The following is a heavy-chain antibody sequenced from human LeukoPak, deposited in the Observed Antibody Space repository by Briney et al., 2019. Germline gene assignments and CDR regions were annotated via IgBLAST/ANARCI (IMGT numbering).Heavy chain of an antibody. V-gene: IGHV4-34*01. Sequence: GSLRLSCAASGFTFSSYSMNWIRQPPGKGLEWIGEINHSGSTNYNPSLKTRVTISVDTSKNQFSLKLNSVTAADTAVYYCARGAWFDPWGQGTLVTVSS. J-gene: IGHJ5*02. CDR3: ARGAWFDP. CDR1: GFTFSSYS. CDR2: INHSGST.